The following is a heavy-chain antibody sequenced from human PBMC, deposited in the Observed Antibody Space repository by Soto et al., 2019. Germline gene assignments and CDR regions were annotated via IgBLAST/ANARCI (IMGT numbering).Heavy chain of an antibody. D-gene: IGHD4-17*01. CDR2: IYWDDDK. CDR1: GFSLRNSGVG. V-gene: IGHV2-5*02. Sequence: QITLKESGPTLVKPTQTLTLTCTCSGFSLRNSGVGVGWIRQPPGKALELLALIYWDDDKRYSPSLKSRLTVTKDTSTNQVVLTITNMDPVDTATYYWAHLTTGGFYFDYWGQGTLVTVSS. CDR3: AHLTTGGFYFDY. J-gene: IGHJ4*02.